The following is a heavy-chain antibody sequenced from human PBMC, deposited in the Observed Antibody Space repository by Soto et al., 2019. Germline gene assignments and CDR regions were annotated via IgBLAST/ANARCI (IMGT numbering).Heavy chain of an antibody. CDR2: IWYDGSNK. Sequence: QVQLVESGRGVVQPGRSLRLSCAASGFTFSSYGMHWVRQAPGKGLEWVAVIWYDGSNKYYADSVKGRFTISRDNSKNTLYLQMNSLRAEDTAVYYCASDRHGREWYFDLWGRGTLVTVSS. V-gene: IGHV3-33*01. CDR3: ASDRHGREWYFDL. CDR1: GFTFSSYG. J-gene: IGHJ2*01.